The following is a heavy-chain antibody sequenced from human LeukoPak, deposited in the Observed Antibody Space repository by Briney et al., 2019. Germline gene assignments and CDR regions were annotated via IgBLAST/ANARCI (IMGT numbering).Heavy chain of an antibody. Sequence: SETLSLTCTVSGGSISSSSYYWVWIRQPPGKGLEWIGSIYYSGSTYYNPSLKSRVTISVDTSKNQFSLKLSSVTAADTAVYYCARGDVLRFLEWLLYDYWGQGTLVTVSS. CDR1: GGSISSSSYY. J-gene: IGHJ4*02. CDR3: ARGDVLRFLEWLLYDY. V-gene: IGHV4-39*07. CDR2: IYYSGST. D-gene: IGHD3-3*01.